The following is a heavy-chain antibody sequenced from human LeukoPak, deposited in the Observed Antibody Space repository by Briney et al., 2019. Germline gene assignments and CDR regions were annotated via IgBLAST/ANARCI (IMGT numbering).Heavy chain of an antibody. D-gene: IGHD5-18*01. J-gene: IGHJ6*03. Sequence: SETLSLTCSVSGVSISSGSNYWGWIRQPPGKTLEWIGSIYSSGSTYYTPSLKSRVTMSVDTSKNQFSLKLSSVTAADTAVDYCARDGRWIQLWLPTDYYYYYYMDVWGKGTTVTISS. CDR3: ARDGRWIQLWLPTDYYYYYYMDV. V-gene: IGHV4-39*07. CDR1: GVSISSGSNY. CDR2: IYSSGST.